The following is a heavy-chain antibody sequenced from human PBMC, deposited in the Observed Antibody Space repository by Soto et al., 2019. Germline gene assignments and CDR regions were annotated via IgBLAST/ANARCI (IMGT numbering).Heavy chain of an antibody. D-gene: IGHD6-19*01. CDR1: GFTFDDYA. J-gene: IGHJ4*02. V-gene: IGHV3-9*01. CDR3: AKDIRHSSGWPYYFDY. CDR2: ISWNSGSI. Sequence: ESGGGLVQPGRSLRLSCAASGFTFDDYAMHWVRQAPGKGLEWVSGISWNSGSIGYADSVKGRFTISRDNAKNSLYLQMNSLRAEDTALYYCAKDIRHSSGWPYYFDYWGQGTLVTVSS.